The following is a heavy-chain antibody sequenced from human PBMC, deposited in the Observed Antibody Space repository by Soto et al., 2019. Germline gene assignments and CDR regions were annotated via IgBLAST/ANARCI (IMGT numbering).Heavy chain of an antibody. Sequence: QVQLVQSWAEVKKPGASVKVSCKASGYTFTGYYLHWVRQAPGQALEWMGRIHPNSGGTNYAQRFQSRVTMTRDTSMSTVYMELSRLTSDDTDVYFCAMFKDDCYFHHWGQGTLVTVSS. V-gene: IGHV1-2*05. CDR3: AMFKDDCYFHH. CDR1: GYTFTGYY. CDR2: IHPNSGGT. D-gene: IGHD1-1*01. J-gene: IGHJ4*02.